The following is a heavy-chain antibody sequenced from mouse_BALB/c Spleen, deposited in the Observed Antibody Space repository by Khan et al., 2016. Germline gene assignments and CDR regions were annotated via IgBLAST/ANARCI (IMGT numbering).Heavy chain of an antibody. CDR1: GDSITSGY. CDR2: ISYGGST. Sequence: EVKLLESGPSLVKPSQTLSLTCSVAGDSITSGYWNWIRKFPGNKLEYMGYISYGGSTYYNPSLKSRISITRDTSKNQYYLQLNSVTTEDTATYYCATYGTARAFAYWGQGTLVTVSA. J-gene: IGHJ3*01. D-gene: IGHD3-2*01. CDR3: ATYGTARAFAY. V-gene: IGHV3-8*02.